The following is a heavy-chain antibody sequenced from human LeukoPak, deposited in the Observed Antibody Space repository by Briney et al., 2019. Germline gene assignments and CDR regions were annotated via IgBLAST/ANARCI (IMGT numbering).Heavy chain of an antibody. V-gene: IGHV4-61*02. Sequence: SGTLSLTCTVPGGSFTSARYYWSCIWQPAGKRLEYIGRIYTSGSTNYNPSLKSRVTISVDTSKNQFSLKLSSVTAADTAVYYCAREVRLVAAAGTRGLIDYWGQGTLVTVSS. CDR2: IYTSGST. CDR3: AREVRLVAAAGTRGLIDY. CDR1: GGSFTSARYY. J-gene: IGHJ4*02. D-gene: IGHD6-13*01.